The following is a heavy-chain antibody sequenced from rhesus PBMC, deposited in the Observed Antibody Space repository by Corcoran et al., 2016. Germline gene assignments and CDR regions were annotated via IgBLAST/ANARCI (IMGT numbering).Heavy chain of an antibody. V-gene: IGHV4-169*02. CDR3: ASDLGGGLDS. Sequence: QLQLQESGPGLVKPSETLSVTCAVSGGSISRSYWGWIRQAPGKGLEWIGYIYGSGSSTNYNPSLKSRVTLSVDTSKNQLSLKLSSVTAADTAVYYCASDLGGGLDSWGQGVVVTVSS. J-gene: IGHJ6*01. CDR2: IYGSGSST. D-gene: IGHD3-34*01. CDR1: GGSISRSY.